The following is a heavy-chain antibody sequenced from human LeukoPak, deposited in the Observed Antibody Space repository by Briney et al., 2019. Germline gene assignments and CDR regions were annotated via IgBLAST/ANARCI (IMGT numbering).Heavy chain of an antibody. J-gene: IGHJ6*02. Sequence: GESLKISCKGSGYSSTSYWIGWVRQMPGKGLEWMGIIYPGDSDTRYSPSFQGQVTISADKSISTAYLQWSSLKASDTAMYYCARLGTVTTSYYYGMDVWGQGTTVTVSS. CDR3: ARLGTVTTSYYYGMDV. D-gene: IGHD1-1*01. CDR2: IYPGDSDT. V-gene: IGHV5-51*01. CDR1: GYSSTSYW.